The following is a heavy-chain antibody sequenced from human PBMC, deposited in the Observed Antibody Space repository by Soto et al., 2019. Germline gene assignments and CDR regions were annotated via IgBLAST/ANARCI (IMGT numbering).Heavy chain of an antibody. D-gene: IGHD2-2*01. CDR3: ARGVRDIVAVPAAMSDYYYYMDV. CDR1: GFTVSSNY. V-gene: IGHV3-66*01. Sequence: PGGSLRLSCAASGFTVSSNYMSWVRQAPGKGLEWVSVIYSGGSTYYADSVKGRFTISRDNSKNTLYLQMNSLRAEDTAVYYCARGVRDIVAVPAAMSDYYYYMDVWGKGTTVTVSS. CDR2: IYSGGST. J-gene: IGHJ6*03.